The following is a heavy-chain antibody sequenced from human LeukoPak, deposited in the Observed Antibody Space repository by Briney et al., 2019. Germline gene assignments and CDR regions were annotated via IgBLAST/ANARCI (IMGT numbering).Heavy chain of an antibody. CDR3: ARDKCSGGSCFLPDI. CDR1: GFTFSSYS. D-gene: IGHD2-15*01. CDR2: ISSSSSYI. J-gene: IGHJ3*02. V-gene: IGHV3-21*01. Sequence: GGSLRLSCAASGFTFSSYSMNWVRQAPGKGLEWVSSISSSSSYIYYADSVKGRFTISRDNAKNSLYLQMNSLRAEDTAVYYCARDKCSGGSCFLPDIWGQGTMATVSS.